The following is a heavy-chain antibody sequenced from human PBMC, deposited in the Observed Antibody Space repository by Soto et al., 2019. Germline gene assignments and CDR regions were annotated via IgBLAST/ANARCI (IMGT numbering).Heavy chain of an antibody. D-gene: IGHD3-22*01. CDR1: GFTFSSYW. J-gene: IGHJ6*02. Sequence: GGSLRLSCAASGFTFSSYWMSWVRQAPGKGLEWVANIKQDGSEKYYVDSVKGRFTISRDNAKNSLYLQMNSLRAEDTAVYYCSRSGYPPYYYYGMDVWGQGTTVTVSS. V-gene: IGHV3-7*02. CDR2: IKQDGSEK. CDR3: SRSGYPPYYYYGMDV.